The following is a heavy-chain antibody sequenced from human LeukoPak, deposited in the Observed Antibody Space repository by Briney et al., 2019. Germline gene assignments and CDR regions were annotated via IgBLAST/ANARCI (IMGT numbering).Heavy chain of an antibody. CDR2: ISGSGGST. J-gene: IGHJ4*02. CDR3: AKGLEWELLLDY. V-gene: IGHV3-23*01. CDR1: GFTFSSYA. D-gene: IGHD1-26*01. Sequence: PGGSLRLSCAASGFTFSSYAMSWVRQAPGKGLEWVSAISGSGGSTYYADSVKGRFTISRDNSKNTLYLQMNSLRAEDTTVYYCAKGLEWELLLDYWGQGTLVTVSS.